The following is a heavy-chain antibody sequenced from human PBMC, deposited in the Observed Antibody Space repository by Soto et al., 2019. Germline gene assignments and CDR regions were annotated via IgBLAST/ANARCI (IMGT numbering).Heavy chain of an antibody. Sequence: PGGSLRLSCAASGFTFDDYAMHWVRQAPGKGLEWVSGISWNSGSIGYADSVKGRFTISRDNAKNSLYLQMNSLRAEDTALYYCAKDKELQVPWEFRDFWSGYNTDAFDIWGQGTMVTVS. D-gene: IGHD3-3*01. CDR3: AKDKELQVPWEFRDFWSGYNTDAFDI. CDR1: GFTFDDYA. V-gene: IGHV3-9*01. J-gene: IGHJ3*02. CDR2: ISWNSGSI.